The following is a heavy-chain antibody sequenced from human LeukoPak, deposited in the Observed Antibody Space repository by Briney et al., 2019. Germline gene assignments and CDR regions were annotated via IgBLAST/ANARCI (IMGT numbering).Heavy chain of an antibody. V-gene: IGHV3-23*01. D-gene: IGHD2-15*01. CDR2: ISGSGGST. J-gene: IGHJ4*02. CDR1: GFTFSSYA. Sequence: GGSLRLSCAASGFTFSSYAMSWVRQAPGKGLEWVSAISGSGGSTYYADSVKGRFTISRDNSKNTLYLQMNSLRAEDTAVYYCAKLPGYCSGGRCYYHFDYWGQGTLVTVSS. CDR3: AKLPGYCSGGRCYYHFDY.